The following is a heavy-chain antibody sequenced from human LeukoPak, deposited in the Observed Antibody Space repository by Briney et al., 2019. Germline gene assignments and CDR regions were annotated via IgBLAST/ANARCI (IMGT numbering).Heavy chain of an antibody. V-gene: IGHV1-3*01. CDR2: ISAGNGNT. Sequence: GASVKVSCKASGYTFTSYAIHWVRQAPGQRLEWMGWISAGNGNTKYSQNFQGRVTFISNTSATTAFMELSSLRSKDAAVYYCARDSGSGSNDYWGQGTLVTVSS. D-gene: IGHD1-26*01. CDR1: GYTFTSYA. CDR3: ARDSGSGSNDY. J-gene: IGHJ4*02.